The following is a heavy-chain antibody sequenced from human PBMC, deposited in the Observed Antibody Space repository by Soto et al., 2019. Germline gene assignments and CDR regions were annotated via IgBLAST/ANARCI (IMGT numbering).Heavy chain of an antibody. CDR1: GFSLTTGKMG. V-gene: IGHV2-26*01. J-gene: IGHJ6*02. Sequence: SGPTLVNPTETLTLTCTVSGFSLTTGKMGVSWIRQPPGKALEWLAQIFSDKERSYSTSPQGRLTISKDTSGSQVVLSMTNVDPVDTATYYCARMNVDSYQFYYAMDVWGQGTTVTAP. D-gene: IGHD4-17*01. CDR2: IFSDKER. CDR3: ARMNVDSYQFYYAMDV.